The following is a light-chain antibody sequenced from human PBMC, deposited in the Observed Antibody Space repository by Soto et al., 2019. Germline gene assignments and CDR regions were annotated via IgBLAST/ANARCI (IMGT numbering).Light chain of an antibody. CDR1: QSVSSSY. V-gene: IGKV3-20*01. Sequence: DIVLTQSPGTLSWSPGERATLSCRASQSVSSSYLAWYQQKPGQAPRLLMYLASSRATGIPDRFSGSGSGTDFTLTISGLEPEDFAVYYCQQYGSSPWTFGQGTKVEIK. CDR3: QQYGSSPWT. J-gene: IGKJ1*01. CDR2: LAS.